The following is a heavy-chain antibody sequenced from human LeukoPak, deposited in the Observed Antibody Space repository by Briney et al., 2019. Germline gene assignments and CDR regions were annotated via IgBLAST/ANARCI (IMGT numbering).Heavy chain of an antibody. J-gene: IGHJ5*02. V-gene: IGHV4-34*01. Sequence: SETLSLTCAVYGGSFSGYYWSWIRQPSGKGLEWIGEINHSGSTNYNPSLKSRVTISVDTSKNQFSLKLSSVTAADTAVYYCARHQPPYWDTGNWFDPWGQGTLVTVSS. CDR1: GGSFSGYY. CDR2: INHSGST. D-gene: IGHD5-18*01. CDR3: ARHQPPYWDTGNWFDP.